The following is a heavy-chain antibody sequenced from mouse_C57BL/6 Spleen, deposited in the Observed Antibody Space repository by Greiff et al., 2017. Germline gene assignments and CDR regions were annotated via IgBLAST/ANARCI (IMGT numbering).Heavy chain of an antibody. V-gene: IGHV1-55*01. Sequence: QVQLQQPGAELVKPGASVKMSCKASGYNFTSYWITWVKQRPGHGLEWIGDIYPGSGSTNYNEKFKSKATLTVDTSSSTAYMQLRSLTSAYSEVYYCARWDYDGAWFAYWGQGTLVTVSA. D-gene: IGHD2-4*01. CDR1: GYNFTSYW. CDR3: ARWDYDGAWFAY. J-gene: IGHJ3*01. CDR2: IYPGSGST.